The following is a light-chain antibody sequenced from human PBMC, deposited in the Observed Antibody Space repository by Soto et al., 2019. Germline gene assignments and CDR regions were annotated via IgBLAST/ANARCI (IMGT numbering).Light chain of an antibody. CDR1: QSVSSSY. Sequence: EIVLTQSPGTLSLSPGERATLSCRASQSVSSSYLAWYQQKPCQAPRPLIYGPSSRATGIPDRFSGSGSGTDFTLTISSLEPEDFAVYYCQQYGSSPCTFGQGTRLVIK. CDR2: GPS. J-gene: IGKJ5*01. V-gene: IGKV3-20*01. CDR3: QQYGSSPCT.